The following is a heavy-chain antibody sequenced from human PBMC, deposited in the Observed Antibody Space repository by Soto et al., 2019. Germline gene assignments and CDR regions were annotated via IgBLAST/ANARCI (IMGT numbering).Heavy chain of an antibody. Sequence: EVQLVESGGGLVQPGGSLRLSGAASGFPFSDYSMSWVRQAPGKGLEWVASIKQDGSEKYYVDSVKGRFAISRDNARSSLYLQMNSLRGEETVLYYCAPPPSITWWWAFDIWGQGTMVTVSS. V-gene: IGHV3-7*01. CDR3: APPPSITWWWAFDI. CDR1: GFPFSDYS. D-gene: IGHD2-8*02. CDR2: IKQDGSEK. J-gene: IGHJ3*02.